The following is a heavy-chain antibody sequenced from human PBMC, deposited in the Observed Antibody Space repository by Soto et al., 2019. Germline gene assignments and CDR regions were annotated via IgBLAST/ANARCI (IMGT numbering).Heavy chain of an antibody. J-gene: IGHJ4*02. V-gene: IGHV1-18*01. CDR1: GYTFTNYG. Sequence: ASVKVSCKASGYTFTNYGISWVRQAPGQGLGWMGWISGYNGNTNYAQKLQGRVTMTTDTSTSTAYMELRSLRSDDTAVYYCARNHHPEYNFDYWGQGTLVTVSS. CDR2: ISGYNGNT. D-gene: IGHD5-18*01. CDR3: ARNHHPEYNFDY.